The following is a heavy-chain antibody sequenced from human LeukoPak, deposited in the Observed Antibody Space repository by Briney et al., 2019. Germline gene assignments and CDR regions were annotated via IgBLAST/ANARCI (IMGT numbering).Heavy chain of an antibody. CDR3: VSGTVTIFGVVIIQRFDY. CDR1: VFTFSSYS. J-gene: IGHJ4*02. CDR2: ISSSSSYI. Sequence: GGSLRLSCAASVFTFSSYSMNWVRQAPGKGLEWVSSISSSSSYIYYADSVKGRFTISRDNAKNSLYLQMNSLRAEDTAVYYCVSGTVTIFGVVIIQRFDYWGQGTLVTVSS. V-gene: IGHV3-21*01. D-gene: IGHD3-3*01.